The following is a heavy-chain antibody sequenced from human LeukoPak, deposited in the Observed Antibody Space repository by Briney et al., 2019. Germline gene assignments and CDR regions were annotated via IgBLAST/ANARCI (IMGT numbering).Heavy chain of an antibody. CDR2: ISAYNGNT. Sequence: ASVKVSCKASGYAFTSYGISWVRQAPGQGLEWMGWISAYNGNTNYAQKLLGRVTMTTDTSTSTAYMELRSLRSDDTAVYYCARRRSGRDGYNFGYWGQGTLVTVSS. D-gene: IGHD5-24*01. J-gene: IGHJ4*02. CDR3: ARRRSGRDGYNFGY. V-gene: IGHV1-18*01. CDR1: GYAFTSYG.